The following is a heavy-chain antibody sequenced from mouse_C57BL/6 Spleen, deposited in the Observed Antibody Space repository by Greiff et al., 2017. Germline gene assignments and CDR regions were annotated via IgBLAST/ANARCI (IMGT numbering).Heavy chain of an antibody. CDR1: GYTFTSYG. CDR3: ARWFDYLYAMDY. CDR2: IYPRSGNT. D-gene: IGHD2-4*01. V-gene: IGHV1-81*01. J-gene: IGHJ4*01. Sequence: QVQLQQSGAELARPGASVKLSCKASGYTFTSYGISWVKQRTGQGLEWIGEIYPRSGNTYYNEKFKGKDTLTADKSSSTAYMELRSLTSEDSAVYFCARWFDYLYAMDYWGQGTSVTVSS.